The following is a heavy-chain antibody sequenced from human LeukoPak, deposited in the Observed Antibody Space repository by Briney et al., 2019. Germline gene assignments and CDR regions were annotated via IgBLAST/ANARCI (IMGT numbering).Heavy chain of an antibody. J-gene: IGHJ4*02. D-gene: IGHD6-13*01. Sequence: ASVKVSCKASGGTFSSYAISWVRQAPGQGLEWMGRIIPILGIANYAQKFQGRVTITADKSTSTAYMELSGLRSEDTAVYYCARDSSSWSYSDHWGQGTLVTVSS. V-gene: IGHV1-69*04. CDR3: ARDSSSWSYSDH. CDR1: GGTFSSYA. CDR2: IIPILGIA.